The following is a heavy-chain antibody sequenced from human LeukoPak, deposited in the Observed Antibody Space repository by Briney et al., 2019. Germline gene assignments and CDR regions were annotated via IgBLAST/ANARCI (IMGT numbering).Heavy chain of an antibody. CDR2: IKQDGSEK. V-gene: IGHV3-7*01. Sequence: PGGSLRLSCAASGFTFSSYWMSWVRQAPGKGLEWVANIKQDGSEKYYADSVKGRFTISRDNSKNTLYLQMNSLRAEDTAVYYCAKGRRTGTTSWYMDVWGKGTTVTVSS. CDR3: AKGRRTGTTSWYMDV. D-gene: IGHD1-1*01. J-gene: IGHJ6*03. CDR1: GFTFSSYW.